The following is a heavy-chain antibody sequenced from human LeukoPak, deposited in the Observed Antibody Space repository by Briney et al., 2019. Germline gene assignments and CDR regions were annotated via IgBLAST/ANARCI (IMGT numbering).Heavy chain of an antibody. J-gene: IGHJ6*02. CDR1: GYTFTSYD. D-gene: IGHD6-13*01. Sequence: ASVKVSCKASGYTFTSYDINWVRQATGQGLEWMGWMNPNNGNTGYAQKFQGRVTMTRSTSLSTAYMELSSLRSEDTAVYYCARLASSSWPLYYYYGMDVWGQGTTATVSS. V-gene: IGHV1-8*01. CDR2: MNPNNGNT. CDR3: ARLASSSWPLYYYYGMDV.